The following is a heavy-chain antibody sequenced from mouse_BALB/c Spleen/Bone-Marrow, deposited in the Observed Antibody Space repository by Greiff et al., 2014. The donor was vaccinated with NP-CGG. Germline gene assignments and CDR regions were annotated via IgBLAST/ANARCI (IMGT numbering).Heavy chain of an antibody. J-gene: IGHJ1*01. D-gene: IGHD1-1*01. Sequence: EVMLVESGAELAKPGASVKLSCTASGFNIKDTYMHWVKQRPEQDLEWIGRIDPANGDTKYDPKFQGKATITADTSSDTAYLQLSSLTSEDTAVYYCTKPSFYYGSSYWYFDVWGAGTTVTVSS. CDR3: TKPSFYYGSSYWYFDV. V-gene: IGHV14-3*02. CDR2: IDPANGDT. CDR1: GFNIKDTY.